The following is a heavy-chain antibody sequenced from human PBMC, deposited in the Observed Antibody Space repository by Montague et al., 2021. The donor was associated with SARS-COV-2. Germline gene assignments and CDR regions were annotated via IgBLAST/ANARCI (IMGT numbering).Heavy chain of an antibody. Sequence: SLRLSCAASGFTFSSYAMSWVRQAPGKGLEWVSGIVNNGRKSFYADSVKGRFVISRDNSDKMVYLQLNSLRAEDTAIYYCAKATAAIGNPLFDSWGQGTLITVSS. J-gene: IGHJ4*02. V-gene: IGHV3-23*05. CDR2: IVNNGRKS. CDR3: AKATAAIGNPLFDS. CDR1: GFTFSSYA. D-gene: IGHD4-23*01.